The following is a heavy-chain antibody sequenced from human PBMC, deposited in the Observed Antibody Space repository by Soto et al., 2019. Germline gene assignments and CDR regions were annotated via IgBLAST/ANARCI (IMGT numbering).Heavy chain of an antibody. D-gene: IGHD6-6*01. V-gene: IGHV3-11*01. J-gene: IGHJ4*02. CDR3: AGQYSSSSVEF. Sequence: PGGSLRLSCAASGFTFSDYYMNWIRQAPGKGLEWVSYISSGAITIYYADSVKGRFTISRDNAKNSLYLQMNSLRAEDTAVYYCAGQYSSSSVEFCGQGTLVTVSS. CDR2: ISSGAITI. CDR1: GFTFSDYY.